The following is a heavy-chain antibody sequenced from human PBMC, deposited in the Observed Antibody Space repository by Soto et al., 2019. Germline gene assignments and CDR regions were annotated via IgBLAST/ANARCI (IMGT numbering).Heavy chain of an antibody. CDR1: GGTFSSYA. J-gene: IGHJ6*02. V-gene: IGHV1-69*13. CDR3: ARMPNVSRFFGYYYGMDV. CDR2: IIPIFGTA. D-gene: IGHD2-8*01. Sequence: SVKVSCKASGGTFSSYAISWVRQAPGQGLEWMGGIIPIFGTANYAQKFQGRVTITADESTSTAYMELSSLRSEDTAVYYCARMPNVSRFFGYYYGMDVWGHGTPVSVS.